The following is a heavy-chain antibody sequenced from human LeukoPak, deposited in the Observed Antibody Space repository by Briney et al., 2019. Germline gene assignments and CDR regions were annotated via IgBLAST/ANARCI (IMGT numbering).Heavy chain of an antibody. V-gene: IGHV3-15*05. J-gene: IGHJ3*01. CDR3: TSNDAFDV. Sequence: GGSLRLSCAASGFIFSNTWMNWVRQAPGKGLEWVGCIKTKINAGATDYAAPVKGRFAISRDDSKNTLYLQMNSLKTEDTALYYCTSNDAFDVWGQGTMVTVSS. CDR1: GFIFSNTW. CDR2: IKTKINAGAT.